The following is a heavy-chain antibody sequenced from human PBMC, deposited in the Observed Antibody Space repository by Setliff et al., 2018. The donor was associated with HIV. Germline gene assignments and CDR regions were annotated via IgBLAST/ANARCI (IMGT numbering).Heavy chain of an antibody. CDR1: GGSISSNNYY. D-gene: IGHD3-22*01. J-gene: IGHJ2*01. CDR2: IHYSGST. V-gene: IGHV4-39*01. CDR3: ARQDYSYDSSGYYRWWGAFSWYFDL. Sequence: PSETLSLTCTVSGGSISSNNYYWGWIRQPPGKGLEWIVMIHYSGSTYYQPSLRSRVSIAVDTAKNQFSLNLKSVTAADTAVYYCARQDYSYDSSGYYRWWGAFSWYFDLWGRGTLVTVSS.